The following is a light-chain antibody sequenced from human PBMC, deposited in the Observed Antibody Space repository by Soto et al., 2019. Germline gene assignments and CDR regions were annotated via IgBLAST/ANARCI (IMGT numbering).Light chain of an antibody. CDR2: GAS. CDR3: QQFGSSSWT. Sequence: ERVLTQSPGTLSLSPGEKATLSCRASQSVSSSYLAWYQQKPGQAPRLLIYGASSRATGIPDRFSGSGSGTDFTLTVSRLEPEDFAVYYCQQFGSSSWTFGQGTKVEI. J-gene: IGKJ1*01. V-gene: IGKV3-20*01. CDR1: QSVSSSY.